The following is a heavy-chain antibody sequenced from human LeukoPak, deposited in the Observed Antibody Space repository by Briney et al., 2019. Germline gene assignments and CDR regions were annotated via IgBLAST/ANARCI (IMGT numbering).Heavy chain of an antibody. CDR2: IYGADGT. V-gene: IGHV3-66*01. CDR3: ARDGLLGATNPFDN. D-gene: IGHD1-26*01. CDR1: GFSVSSKY. J-gene: IGHJ4*02. Sequence: PGGSLRLSCAPSGFSVSSKYMSWVRQAPGKGLEWISVIYGADGTYYADSVKGRFSISRDKAKNTLYLQMNNLRPEDTAVYDCARDGLLGATNPFDNWGQGTLVTVSS.